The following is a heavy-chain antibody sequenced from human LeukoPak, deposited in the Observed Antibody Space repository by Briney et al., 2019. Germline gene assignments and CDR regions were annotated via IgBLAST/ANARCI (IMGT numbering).Heavy chain of an antibody. CDR2: INAGNGKT. D-gene: IGHD3-10*01. CDR1: GYTFTSYA. V-gene: IGHV1-3*03. CDR3: AREEPRYYYGSGSYVGRSFDY. J-gene: IGHJ4*02. Sequence: ASVKVSCKASGYTFTSYAMHWVRQAPGQRLEWMGWINAGNGKTRYSQEFQGRVTKTRDTSTSTVYMELSSLRSEDTAVYYCAREEPRYYYGSGSYVGRSFDYWGQGTLVTVSS.